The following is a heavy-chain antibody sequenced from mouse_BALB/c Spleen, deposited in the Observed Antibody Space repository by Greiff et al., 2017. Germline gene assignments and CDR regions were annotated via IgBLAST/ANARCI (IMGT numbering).Heavy chain of an antibody. J-gene: IGHJ4*01. CDR2: INSNGGST. D-gene: IGHD2-14*01. V-gene: IGHV5-6-3*01. CDR3: ARPQGAYYRYDTAMDY. CDR1: GFTFSSYG. Sequence: EVQLVESGGGLVQPGGSLKLSCAASGFTFSSYGVSWVRQTPDKRLELVATINSNGGSTYYPDSVKGRFTISRDNAKNTLYMQLSSLKSEDTAMYYGARPQGAYYRYDTAMDYWGQGTSVTVAA.